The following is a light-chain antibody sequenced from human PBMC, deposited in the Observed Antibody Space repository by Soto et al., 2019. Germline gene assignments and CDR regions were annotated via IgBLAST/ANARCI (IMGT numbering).Light chain of an antibody. CDR1: QSISNW. CDR2: KAS. Sequence: DIPMTKSPSTLSASVGDRVTITCRASQSISNWLAWYQQKPGKAPKLLIYKASSLESGVPSRFSGSGSGTEFTLSISSLQPDDFATYYCQQYDSYPRTFGQATKVEIK. V-gene: IGKV1-5*03. CDR3: QQYDSYPRT. J-gene: IGKJ1*01.